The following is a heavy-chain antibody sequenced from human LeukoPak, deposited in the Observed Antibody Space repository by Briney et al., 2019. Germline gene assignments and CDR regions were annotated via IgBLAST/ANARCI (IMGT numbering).Heavy chain of an antibody. CDR2: IQYDGSNK. Sequence: GGTLRLSCAASGFTFSSYGMSWVRQAPGKGLEWVTFIQYDGSNKYYADSVKGRFTISRDNSKNTLYLQMNSLRAEDTAVYYCARSLTMVRGYDYWGQGTLVTVSS. D-gene: IGHD3-10*01. CDR1: GFTFSSYG. CDR3: ARSLTMVRGYDY. V-gene: IGHV3-30*02. J-gene: IGHJ4*02.